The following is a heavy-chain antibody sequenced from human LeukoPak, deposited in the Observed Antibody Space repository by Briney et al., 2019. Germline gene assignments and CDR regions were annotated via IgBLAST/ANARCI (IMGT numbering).Heavy chain of an antibody. J-gene: IGHJ5*02. CDR3: ARGGAGFRWAGWFDP. CDR1: GGSISSYY. CDR2: IYYSGST. D-gene: IGHD3/OR15-3a*01. Sequence: SETLCLTCTVSGGSISSYYWSWIRQPPGKGLEWSGYIYYSGSTNYNPSLKSRVTISVDTSKNQFSLKLSAVTAADTAVYYCARGGAGFRWAGWFDPWGQGTLVTVPS. V-gene: IGHV4-59*01.